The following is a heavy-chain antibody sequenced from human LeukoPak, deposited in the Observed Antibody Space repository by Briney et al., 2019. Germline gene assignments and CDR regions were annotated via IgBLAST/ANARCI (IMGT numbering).Heavy chain of an antibody. V-gene: IGHV3-66*01. Sequence: GGSLRLSCAASGLTVSSNYMSWVRQAPGKGLEWVSVIYSGGSTYYADSVKGRFTISRDNAKNSLYLQMNSLRAEDTAVYYCAELGITMIGGVWGKGTTVTISS. CDR1: GLTVSSNY. J-gene: IGHJ6*04. D-gene: IGHD3-10*02. CDR3: AELGITMIGGV. CDR2: IYSGGST.